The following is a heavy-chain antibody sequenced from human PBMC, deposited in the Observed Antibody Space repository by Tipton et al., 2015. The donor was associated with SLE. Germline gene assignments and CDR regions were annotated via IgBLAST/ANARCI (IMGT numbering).Heavy chain of an antibody. CDR2: VYYSGIT. J-gene: IGHJ6*02. CDR3: ASGDYYYGMDV. Sequence: TLSLTCTVSGGSISSHYWSWIRQPPGKGLEWIGYVYYSGITNYNPSLKSRVTISVDTSKNQFSLKLSSVTAADTAVYYCASGDYYYGMDVWGQGTTVAVSS. D-gene: IGHD3-10*01. V-gene: IGHV4-59*11. CDR1: GGSISSHY.